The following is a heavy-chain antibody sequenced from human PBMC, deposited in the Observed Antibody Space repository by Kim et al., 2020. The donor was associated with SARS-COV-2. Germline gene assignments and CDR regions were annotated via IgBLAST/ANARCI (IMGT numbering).Heavy chain of an antibody. Sequence: DSPAHKSRVTISIDTSENRFSLKLTSVTAADTAVYYCARGTQTGTTSLTFWGQGTLVTVSS. J-gene: IGHJ4*02. V-gene: IGHV4-39*01. D-gene: IGHD1-7*01. CDR3: ARGTQTGTTSLTF.